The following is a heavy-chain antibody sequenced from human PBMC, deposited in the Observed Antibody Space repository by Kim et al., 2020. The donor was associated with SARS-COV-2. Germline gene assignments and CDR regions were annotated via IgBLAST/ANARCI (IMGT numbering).Heavy chain of an antibody. V-gene: IGHV3-9*01. CDR2: ISWNSGSI. CDR1: GFTFDDYA. D-gene: IGHD2-2*01. J-gene: IGHJ4*02. CDR3: ATGYFSSTSCYFDY. Sequence: GGSLRLSCAASGFTFDDYAMHWVRQAPGKGLEWVSGISWNSGSIGYADSVKGRFTISRDNAKNSLYLQMNSLRAEDTALYYCATGYFSSTSCYFDYWGQG.